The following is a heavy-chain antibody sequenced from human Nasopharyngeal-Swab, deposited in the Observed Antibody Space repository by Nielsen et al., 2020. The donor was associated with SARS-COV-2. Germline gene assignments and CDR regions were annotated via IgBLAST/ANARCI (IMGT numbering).Heavy chain of an antibody. V-gene: IGHV1-8*01. CDR3: ARDIEEWLVVPSLSFDY. D-gene: IGHD3-3*01. Sequence: WVRQAPGQGLEWMGWMNPSSGNTGYAQKFQGRVTMTRNTSISTAYMELRSLRSDDTAVYYCARDIEEWLVVPSLSFDYWGQGTLVTVSS. CDR2: MNPSSGNT. J-gene: IGHJ4*02.